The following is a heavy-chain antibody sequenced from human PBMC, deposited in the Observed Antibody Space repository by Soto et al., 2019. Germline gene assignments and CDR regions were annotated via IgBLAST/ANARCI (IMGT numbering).Heavy chain of an antibody. D-gene: IGHD1-20*01. CDR1: GFTFSSYG. V-gene: IGHV3-7*01. CDR3: AREITGTSFDY. CDR2: IKQDGSEK. J-gene: IGHJ4*02. Sequence: GGSLGLSCAASGFTFSSYGVSWVRQAPGKGLEWVANIKQDGSEKYYVDSVKGRFTISRDNAKNSLYLQMNSLRAEDTAVYYCAREITGTSFDYWGQGTLVTVSS.